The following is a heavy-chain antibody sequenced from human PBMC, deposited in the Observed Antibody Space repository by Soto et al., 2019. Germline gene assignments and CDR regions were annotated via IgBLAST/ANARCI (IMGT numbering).Heavy chain of an antibody. V-gene: IGHV1-69*01. CDR2: IIPMFGTA. Sequence: QVQLVQSGAEMKKPGSSVKVSCKASGGTFGSFALTWVRQAPGQGLEWMGGIIPMFGTANYAEKFQGRVTITADESTSTGHMEMSSLGHEDTAVYYCASNPPMMTFGGVGGYFFDNWGQGTLVTVSS. CDR3: ASNPPMMTFGGVGGYFFDN. J-gene: IGHJ4*02. CDR1: GGTFGSFA. D-gene: IGHD3-16*01.